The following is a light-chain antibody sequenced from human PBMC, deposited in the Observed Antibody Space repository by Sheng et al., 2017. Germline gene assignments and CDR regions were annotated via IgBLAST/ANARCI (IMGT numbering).Light chain of an antibody. J-gene: IGLJ3*02. CDR3: SSYTSISTWV. CDR1: SSDVGGYN. V-gene: IGLV2-14*03. Sequence: QSALTQPASVSGSPGQSITISCTGTSSDVGGYNMSPGTXTPRQSPKLMIYDVSNRPSGVSNRFSGSKSGNTASLTISGLQTEDEADYYCSSYTSISTWVFGGGTKLTVL. CDR2: DVS.